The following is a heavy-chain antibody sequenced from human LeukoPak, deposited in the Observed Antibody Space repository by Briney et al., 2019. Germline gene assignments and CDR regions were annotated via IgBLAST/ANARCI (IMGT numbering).Heavy chain of an antibody. CDR1: GFTFSSYA. CDR2: ISGSGGST. J-gene: IGHJ4*02. CDR3: AKSKNKGRTSNYGSFDF. V-gene: IGHV3-23*01. D-gene: IGHD3-10*01. Sequence: PGGSLRLSCAASGFTFSSYAMSWVRQAPGKGLEWVSAISGSGGSTYYADSVKGRFTISRDSAKNSLFLQMNSLRAEDTALYYCAKSKNKGRTSNYGSFDFWGQGTLVTVSS.